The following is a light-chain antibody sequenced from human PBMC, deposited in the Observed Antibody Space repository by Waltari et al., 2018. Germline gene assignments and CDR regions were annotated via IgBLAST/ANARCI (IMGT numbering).Light chain of an antibody. CDR2: RND. J-gene: IGLJ2*01. CDR3: STWDYTLSAVV. CDR1: SSNIGANP. V-gene: IGLV1-44*01. Sequence: QSVLSQPPSVSGAPGQRVTISCSGGSSNIGANPVNWYQHLPRTAPKLLMFRNDERPSGVPDRFSGSKSDTSASLTISGLQSVDEADYYCSTWDYTLSAVVFGGGTKLTVL.